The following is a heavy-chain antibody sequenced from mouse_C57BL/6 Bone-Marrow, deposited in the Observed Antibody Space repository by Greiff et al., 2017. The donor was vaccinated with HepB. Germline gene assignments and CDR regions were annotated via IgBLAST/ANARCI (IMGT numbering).Heavy chain of an antibody. CDR1: GFTFSSYA. CDR2: ISDGGSYT. J-gene: IGHJ4*01. CDR3: ARVMDGAMDY. D-gene: IGHD2-3*01. V-gene: IGHV5-4*03. Sequence: DVMLVESGGGLVKPGGSLKLSCAASGFTFSSYAMSWVRQTPEKRLERVATISDGGSYTYYPDNVKGRFTISRDNAKNNLYLQMSHLQSEDTAMYYCARVMDGAMDYWGQGTSVTVSS.